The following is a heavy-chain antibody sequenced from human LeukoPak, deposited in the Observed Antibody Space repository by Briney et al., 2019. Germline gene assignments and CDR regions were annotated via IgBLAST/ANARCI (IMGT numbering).Heavy chain of an antibody. J-gene: IGHJ3*02. D-gene: IGHD5-12*01. CDR1: GFSLRDYY. CDR2: XXFNSGAT. CDR3: AREGSSASGQDWYAFDI. Sequence: ASVKVSCKASGFSLRDYYVQWVRQVPGQGLEWVXXXXFNSGATRYAPKFQGRVTLTGDTSTNTVYMELSGLGSDDTAIYYCAREGSSASGQDWYAFDIWGQEIMVTVSS. V-gene: IGHV1-2*02.